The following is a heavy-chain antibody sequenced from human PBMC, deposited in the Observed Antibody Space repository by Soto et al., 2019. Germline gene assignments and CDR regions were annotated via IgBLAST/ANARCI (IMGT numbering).Heavy chain of an antibody. CDR2: IWYDGSNK. J-gene: IGHJ5*02. Sequence: GGSLRLSCAASGFTFSSYGMHWVRQAPGKGLEWVAVIWYDGSNKYYADSVKGRFTISRDNSKNTLYLQMNSLRAEDTAVYYCARDRGSIAAPGWFDPWGQGTLVTVSS. V-gene: IGHV3-33*01. CDR3: ARDRGSIAAPGWFDP. CDR1: GFTFSSYG. D-gene: IGHD6-13*01.